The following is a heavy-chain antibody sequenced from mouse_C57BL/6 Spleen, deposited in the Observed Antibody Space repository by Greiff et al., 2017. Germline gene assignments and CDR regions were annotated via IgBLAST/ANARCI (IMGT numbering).Heavy chain of an antibody. V-gene: IGHV1-31*01. Sequence: SGPELVKPGASVKISCKASGYSFTGYYMHWVKQSHGNILDWIGYIYPYNGVSSYNQKFKGKATLTVDKSSSTAYMELRSLTSEDSAVYYCARSRDYYGSSFLDYWGQGTTLTVSS. D-gene: IGHD1-1*01. CDR1: GYSFTGYY. CDR2: IYPYNGVS. CDR3: ARSRDYYGSSFLDY. J-gene: IGHJ2*01.